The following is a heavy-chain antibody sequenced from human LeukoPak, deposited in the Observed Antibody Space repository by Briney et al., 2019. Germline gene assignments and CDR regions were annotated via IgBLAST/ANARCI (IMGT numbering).Heavy chain of an antibody. J-gene: IGHJ4*02. CDR2: ISSSGGST. CDR1: GFTFSSYA. CDR3: TRRLDY. V-gene: IGHV3-23*01. Sequence: GGSLRLSCAASGFTFSSYAMSWVRQAPGKGLEWVSGISSSGGSTYYADSVKGRFTISRDNSKHTLFLQMSSLRAEDTAVYYCTRRLDYWGQGTLVTVSS.